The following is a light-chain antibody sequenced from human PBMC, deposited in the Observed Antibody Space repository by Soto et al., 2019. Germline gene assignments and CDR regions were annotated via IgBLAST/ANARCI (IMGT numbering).Light chain of an antibody. CDR2: TAS. V-gene: IGKV1-39*01. CDR3: QQSYSSPPFT. Sequence: DIQMTQSPSSLSASVGDRVTITCRASQSISGYLNWYQQKPGKAPKLLIYTASNLQSGVPSRFSGSGSGTDFTLTISSLQPEDFATYYCQQSYSSPPFTFGPGTKVDIK. CDR1: QSISGY. J-gene: IGKJ3*01.